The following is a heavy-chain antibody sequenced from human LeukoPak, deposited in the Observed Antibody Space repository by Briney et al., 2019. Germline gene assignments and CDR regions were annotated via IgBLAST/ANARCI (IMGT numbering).Heavy chain of an antibody. V-gene: IGHV4-34*01. CDR2: INHSGST. D-gene: IGHD4-23*01. J-gene: IGHJ4*02. Sequence: PSETLSLTCAVYGGSFSGYYWSWIRQPPGKGLEWIGEINHSGSTYYNPSLKSRVTISVDTSKNQFSLKLSSVTAADTAVYYCARAYGGNPDYWGQGTLVTVSS. CDR1: GGSFSGYY. CDR3: ARAYGGNPDY.